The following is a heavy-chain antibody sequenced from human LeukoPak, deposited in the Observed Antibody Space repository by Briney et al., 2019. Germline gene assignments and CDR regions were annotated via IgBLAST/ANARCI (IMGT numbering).Heavy chain of an antibody. CDR3: ARVYYDILTGYDPSFDY. J-gene: IGHJ4*02. Sequence: SETLSLTCTVSGGSISSGGYYWSWIRQHPGKGLEWIGYIYYSGSTYYNPSLKSRVTISVYTSKNQFSLKLSSVTAADTAVYYCARVYYDILTGYDPSFDYWGQGTLVTVSS. CDR2: IYYSGST. CDR1: GGSISSGGYY. D-gene: IGHD3-9*01. V-gene: IGHV4-31*03.